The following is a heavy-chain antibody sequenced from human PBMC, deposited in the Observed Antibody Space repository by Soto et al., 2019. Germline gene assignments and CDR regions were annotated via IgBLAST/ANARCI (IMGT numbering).Heavy chain of an antibody. CDR1: GFTVSSNY. Sequence: EVQLVESGGGLVQPGGSLRLCCAASGFTVSSNYMSWVRQAPGKGLEWVSVIYSGGSTYYADSVKGRFTISRDNSKNTLYLQMNSLRAEDTAVYYCASTVTTKGGGLDYWGQGTLVTVSS. CDR3: ASTVTTKGGGLDY. CDR2: IYSGGST. D-gene: IGHD4-17*01. V-gene: IGHV3-66*01. J-gene: IGHJ4*02.